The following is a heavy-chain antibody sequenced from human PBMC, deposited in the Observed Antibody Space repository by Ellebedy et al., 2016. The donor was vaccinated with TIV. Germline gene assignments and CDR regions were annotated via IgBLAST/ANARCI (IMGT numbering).Heavy chain of an antibody. CDR1: GFPFSSYW. J-gene: IGHJ4*02. Sequence: PGGSLRLSCPPSGFPFSSYWTHCVLHAPGKGLVWVSRIKSDVSSTSYADSVKGRFTISRDNAKNTLYLQMNSLRAEDTAVYYCARSSSHFDYWGQGTLVTVSS. CDR2: IKSDVSST. CDR3: ARSSSHFDY. V-gene: IGHV3-74*01. D-gene: IGHD2-2*01.